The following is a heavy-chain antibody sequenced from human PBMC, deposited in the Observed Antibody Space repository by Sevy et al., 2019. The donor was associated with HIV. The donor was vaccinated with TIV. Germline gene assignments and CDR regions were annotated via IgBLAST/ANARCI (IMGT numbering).Heavy chain of an antibody. CDR2: ISRTGGNT. J-gene: IGHJ4*02. V-gene: IGHV3-23*01. CDR3: VKEGRDDFNPYLDF. CDR1: GFTFGSYM. D-gene: IGHD3-10*01. Sequence: GGSLRLSCAGSGFTFGSYMMNWVRQAPGWGLESMSRISRTGGNTEYGDSAKGRFTISRDNSKNTVYLQMKDLRAEDTALYYCVKEGRDDFNPYLDFWGQGILVTVSS.